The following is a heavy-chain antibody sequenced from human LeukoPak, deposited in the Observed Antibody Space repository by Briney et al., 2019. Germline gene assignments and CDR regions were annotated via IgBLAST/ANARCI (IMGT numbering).Heavy chain of an antibody. CDR1: GGTFSSYA. Sequence: ASVKVSCKASGGTFSSYAISWVRQAPGQGLEWMGRIIPIFGTANYAQKFQGRVTITTDESTSTPYMELSSLRSEDTAVYYCATENEVGATSGYWGQGTLVTVSS. CDR2: IIPIFGTA. D-gene: IGHD1-26*01. J-gene: IGHJ4*02. V-gene: IGHV1-69*05. CDR3: ATENEVGATSGY.